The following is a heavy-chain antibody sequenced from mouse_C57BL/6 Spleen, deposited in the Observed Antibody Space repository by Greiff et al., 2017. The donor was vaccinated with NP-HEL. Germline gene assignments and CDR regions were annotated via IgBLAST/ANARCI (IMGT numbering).Heavy chain of an antibody. V-gene: IGHV5-17*01. J-gene: IGHJ4*01. Sequence: EVKLVESGGGLVKPGGSLKLSCAASGFTFSDYGMHWVRQAPEKGLEWVAYISSGSSTIYYAATVKGRFTISRDNAKNTLFLQMTSLRSEDAAMYCCARRSDYAMDYWGQGTSVTVSS. CDR2: ISSGSSTI. CDR3: ARRSDYAMDY. CDR1: GFTFSDYG.